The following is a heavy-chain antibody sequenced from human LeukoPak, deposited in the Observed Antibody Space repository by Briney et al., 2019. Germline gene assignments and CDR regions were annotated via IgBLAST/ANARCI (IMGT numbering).Heavy chain of an antibody. CDR2: INHSGST. D-gene: IGHD6-6*01. Sequence: SETLSPTCAVYGGSFGGYYWSWIRQPPGKGLEWIGEINHSGSTNYNPSLKSRVTISVDTSKNQFSLKLSSVTAADTAVYYCATEGISSSDDYWGQGTLVTVSS. CDR3: ATEGISSSDDY. CDR1: GGSFGGYY. V-gene: IGHV4-34*01. J-gene: IGHJ4*02.